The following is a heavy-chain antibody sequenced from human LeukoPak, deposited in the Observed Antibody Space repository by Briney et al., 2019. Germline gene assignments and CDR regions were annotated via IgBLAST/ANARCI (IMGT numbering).Heavy chain of an antibody. CDR2: ISGSGGST. J-gene: IGHJ3*02. V-gene: IGHV3-23*01. D-gene: IGHD2-21*02. CDR1: GFTFSSYA. Sequence: GGSLRVSCAASGFTFSSYAMSWVRQAPGNGPEWVSAISGSGGSTYYADSVKGRFTISRDNSKNTLYLQMNSLRAEDTAVYYCAKGGDKVPSVHAFDIWGQGTMVTVSS. CDR3: AKGGDKVPSVHAFDI.